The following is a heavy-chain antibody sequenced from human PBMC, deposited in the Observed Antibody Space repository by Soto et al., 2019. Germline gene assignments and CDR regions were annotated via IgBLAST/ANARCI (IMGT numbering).Heavy chain of an antibody. J-gene: IGHJ5*02. CDR1: GFSHTTRGVG. CDR2: IYWDDDK. D-gene: IGHD3-16*01. V-gene: IGHV2-5*02. CDR3: ANIPNHYQYDCSDP. Sequence: QITLKESGPTLVKPTQTLTLTCTFSGFSHTTRGVGVGWIRQPPGKALECLALIYWDDDKRYSPSLQSKLSIAKATSKNRVVLTMTNVDPGDTVTYYGANIPNHYQYDCSDPWGQGTQVSVSS.